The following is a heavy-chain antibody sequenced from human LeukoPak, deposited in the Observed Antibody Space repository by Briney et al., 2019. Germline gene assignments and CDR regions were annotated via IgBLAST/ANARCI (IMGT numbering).Heavy chain of an antibody. CDR2: IYYSGST. J-gene: IGHJ5*02. V-gene: IGHV4-61*01. Sequence: SETLSLTCTVSGYSISSSYYWSWIRQPPGKGLEWIGYIYYSGSTNYNPSLKSRVTISVDTSKNQFSLKLSSVTAADTAVYYCASALAYSNYALGFDPWGQGTLVTVSS. CDR3: ASALAYSNYALGFDP. D-gene: IGHD4-11*01. CDR1: GYSISSSYY.